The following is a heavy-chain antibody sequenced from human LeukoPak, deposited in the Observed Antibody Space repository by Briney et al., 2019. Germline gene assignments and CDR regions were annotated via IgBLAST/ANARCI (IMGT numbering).Heavy chain of an antibody. V-gene: IGHV3-74*01. Sequence: GGPLRLSCAASGFTFRASYMHWVRQVPGQGLVWVSRTNTDGSTIVYANSVKGRFTMSRDNAKNTLYLQMNSLRAEDTAIYYCVRGSDWYYFDFWGQGILVTVSS. J-gene: IGHJ4*02. D-gene: IGHD6-19*01. CDR3: VRGSDWYYFDF. CDR2: TNTDGSTI. CDR1: GFTFRASY.